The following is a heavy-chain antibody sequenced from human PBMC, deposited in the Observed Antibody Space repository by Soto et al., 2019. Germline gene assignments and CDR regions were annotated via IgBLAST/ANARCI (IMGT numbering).Heavy chain of an antibody. CDR3: ARDMEGNYDFWSGSAQYYFDY. V-gene: IGHV3-21*01. CDR2: ISSSSSYI. Sequence: GGSLRLSCAASGFTFSSYSMNWVRQAPGKGLEWVSSISSSSSYIYYADSVKGRFTISRDNAKNSLYLQMNSLRAEDTAVYYCARDMEGNYDFWSGSAQYYFDYWGQGT. D-gene: IGHD3-3*01. CDR1: GFTFSSYS. J-gene: IGHJ4*02.